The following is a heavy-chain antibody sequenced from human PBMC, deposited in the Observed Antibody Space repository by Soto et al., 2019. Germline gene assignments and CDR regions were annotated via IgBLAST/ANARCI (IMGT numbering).Heavy chain of an antibody. J-gene: IGHJ4*02. V-gene: IGHV3-15*07. CDR3: VTDLGADHRHSIDF. D-gene: IGHD3-10*01. Sequence: GALRLSCAASGFTFSSYWMHWVRQAPGKGLEWVCRIKSKPDGGTTDYAAPVQGRFTISRDNSRDPLYLQMNSLKTEDTAVYYCVTDLGADHRHSIDFPGQGALVTVSS. CDR1: GFTFSSYW. CDR2: IKSKPDGGTT.